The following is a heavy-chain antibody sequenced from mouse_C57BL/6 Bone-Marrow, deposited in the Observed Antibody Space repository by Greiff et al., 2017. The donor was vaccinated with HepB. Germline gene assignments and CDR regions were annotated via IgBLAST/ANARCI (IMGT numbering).Heavy chain of an antibody. D-gene: IGHD2-4*01. V-gene: IGHV1-80*01. J-gene: IGHJ3*01. Sequence: VQLQQSGAELVKPGASVKISCKASGYAFSSYWMNWVKQRPGKVLEWIGQIYPGDGDTNYNGKFKGKATLTADKSSSTAYMQLSSLTSEDSAVYFCARLYDYDQTAWFAYWGQGTLVTVSA. CDR3: ARLYDYDQTAWFAY. CDR1: GYAFSSYW. CDR2: IYPGDGDT.